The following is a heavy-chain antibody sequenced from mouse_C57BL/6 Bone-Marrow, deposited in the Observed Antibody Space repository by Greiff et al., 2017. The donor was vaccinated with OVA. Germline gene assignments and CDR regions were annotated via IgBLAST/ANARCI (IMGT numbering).Heavy chain of an antibody. V-gene: IGHV1-61*01. J-gene: IGHJ2*01. CDR1: GYTFTSYW. Sequence: VQLQQPGAELVRPGSSVKLSCKASGYTFTSYWMDWVKQRPGQGLEWIGNIYPSDSETHYNQKFKDKATLTVDKSSSTAYMQLSSLTSEDSAVYYCAREEDGNYLYYFDYWGQGTTLTVSS. D-gene: IGHD2-1*01. CDR3: AREEDGNYLYYFDY. CDR2: IYPSDSET.